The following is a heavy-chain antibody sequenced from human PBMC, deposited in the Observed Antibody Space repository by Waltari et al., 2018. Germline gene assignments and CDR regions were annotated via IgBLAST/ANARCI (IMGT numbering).Heavy chain of an antibody. D-gene: IGHD2-21*01. CDR3: ARDQDWAFDY. V-gene: IGHV3-48*02. CDR1: GFTFSRYS. J-gene: IGHJ4*02. Sequence: EVQLVESGGGLVQPGGPLKLSCAAPGFTFSRYSLTWVRQAPGKGLEWVSHIGPGGSNIGYADSVKGRITISRDNAQNSLYLIINSLTDEDTAVYYCARDQDWAFDYWGRGTLVTVSS. CDR2: IGPGGSNI.